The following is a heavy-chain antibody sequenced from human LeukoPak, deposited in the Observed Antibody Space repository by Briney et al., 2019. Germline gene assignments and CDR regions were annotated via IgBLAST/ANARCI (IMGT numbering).Heavy chain of an antibody. CDR2: IKQDGSEK. CDR1: GFTFSSYW. D-gene: IGHD3-10*01. V-gene: IGHV3-7*01. J-gene: IGHJ6*03. Sequence: GGSLRLSCAASGFTFSSYWMSWVRQAPGKGLEWVANIKQDGSEKYYVDSVKGRFIISRDNAKNSLYLQMNSLRAEDTAVYYCAKGAFRDQVQGYYYMDVWGKGTTVTVSS. CDR3: AKGAFRDQVQGYYYMDV.